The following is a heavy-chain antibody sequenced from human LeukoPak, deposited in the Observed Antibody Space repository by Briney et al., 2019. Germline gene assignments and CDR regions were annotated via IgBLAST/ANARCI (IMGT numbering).Heavy chain of an antibody. CDR1: GGTFSSYA. Sequence: GASVKVSCKASGGTFSSYAISWVRQAPGQGLEWMGRIIPIFGTANYAQKFQGRVTITTDESTSTAYMELSSLRSEDTAAYYCARGFSSSSYHFDYWGQGTLVTVSS. D-gene: IGHD6-13*01. J-gene: IGHJ4*02. V-gene: IGHV1-69*05. CDR3: ARGFSSSSYHFDY. CDR2: IIPIFGTA.